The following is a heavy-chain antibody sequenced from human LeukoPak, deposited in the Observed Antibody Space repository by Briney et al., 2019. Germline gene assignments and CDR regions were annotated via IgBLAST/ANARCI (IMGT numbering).Heavy chain of an antibody. D-gene: IGHD3-22*01. Sequence: GGSLRLSCAASGFTFSSYEMNWVRQAPGKGLVWVSRIKSDVSSTSYADSVKGRFTISRDNAKNTLYLQMNSLRAEDTAVYYCARADYDSSGYYNALDIWGQGTMVTVSS. J-gene: IGHJ3*02. CDR3: ARADYDSSGYYNALDI. CDR2: IKSDVSST. V-gene: IGHV3-74*01. CDR1: GFTFSSYE.